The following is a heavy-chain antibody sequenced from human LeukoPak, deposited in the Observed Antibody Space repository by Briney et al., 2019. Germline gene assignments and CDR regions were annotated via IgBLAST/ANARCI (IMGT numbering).Heavy chain of an antibody. Sequence: PSETLSLTCIVSGGSISSYYWSWIRQPPGRGLEWIGYIYYSGSTNYNPSLKSRITISVDTSKNQFSLKLSSVTAADTAAYYCARATAGSDSYEVDHWGQGTLVTVSS. V-gene: IGHV4-59*01. J-gene: IGHJ4*02. CDR2: IYYSGST. CDR1: GGSISSYY. D-gene: IGHD6-19*01. CDR3: ARATAGSDSYEVDH.